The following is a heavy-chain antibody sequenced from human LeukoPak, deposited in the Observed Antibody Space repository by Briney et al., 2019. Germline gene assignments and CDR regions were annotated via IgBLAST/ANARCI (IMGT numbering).Heavy chain of an antibody. D-gene: IGHD3-22*01. V-gene: IGHV1-69*13. CDR1: GGTFSSYA. CDR3: ATGDYDSSGYTTYFDY. Sequence: GASVKVSCKASGGTFSSYAISWVRQAPGQGLEWMGGIIPIFGTANYAQKFQGRVTITADESTSTAYMELSSLRSEDTAVYYCATGDYDSSGYTTYFDYWGQGTLVTVSS. J-gene: IGHJ4*02. CDR2: IIPIFGTA.